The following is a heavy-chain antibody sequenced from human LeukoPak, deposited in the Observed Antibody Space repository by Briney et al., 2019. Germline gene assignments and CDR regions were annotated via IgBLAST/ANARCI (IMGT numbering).Heavy chain of an antibody. CDR1: GYTFTSYG. CDR2: ISAYNGNT. J-gene: IGHJ4*02. Sequence: GASVKVSCKASGYTFTSYGISWVRQAPGQGLEWMGWISAYNGNTNYAQKLQGRVTMTTDTSTSTAYMELRSLRSDGTAVYYCARVKGDYYDSSGYYYEDGYWGQGTLVTVSS. CDR3: ARVKGDYYDSSGYYYEDGY. D-gene: IGHD3-22*01. V-gene: IGHV1-18*01.